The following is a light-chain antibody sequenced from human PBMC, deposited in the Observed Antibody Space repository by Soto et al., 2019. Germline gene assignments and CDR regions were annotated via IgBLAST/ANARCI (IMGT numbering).Light chain of an antibody. V-gene: IGKV1-39*01. J-gene: IGKJ2*01. CDR3: QQSYSSPYT. Sequence: IQLTQSPSSLSASVGDRVTVTCRASQSINIYLNWYQQKPGKAPTLLIYAASSLPSGVTSRFSGGGSRTDFTLTISSLQTEDFATYYCQQSYSSPYTFGQGTKLEI. CDR2: AAS. CDR1: QSINIY.